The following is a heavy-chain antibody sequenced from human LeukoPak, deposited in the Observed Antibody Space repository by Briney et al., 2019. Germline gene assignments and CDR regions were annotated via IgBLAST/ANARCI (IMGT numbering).Heavy chain of an antibody. D-gene: IGHD3-22*01. Sequence: SVKVSCKASGYTFTSYGISWVRQAPGQGLEWMGWISAYNGNTNYAQKLQGRVTMTTDTSTSTAYMELRSLGSDDTAVYYCARNNYYDSSGPFDYWGQGTLVTVSS. V-gene: IGHV1-18*01. CDR3: ARNNYYDSSGPFDY. CDR1: GYTFTSYG. CDR2: ISAYNGNT. J-gene: IGHJ4*02.